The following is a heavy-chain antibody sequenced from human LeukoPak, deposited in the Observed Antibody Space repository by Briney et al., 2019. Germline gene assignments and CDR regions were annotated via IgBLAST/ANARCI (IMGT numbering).Heavy chain of an antibody. D-gene: IGHD6-19*01. CDR3: ARHRGYSSGWYADY. CDR1: GDSFTSYW. J-gene: IGHJ4*02. Sequence: GESLKISCKGSGDSFTSYWIGWVRQLPGKGLEGMGIIYPAHSDNRYSPSFKGQVTFSADKSISTAYLQWSSLKASDTAMYYCARHRGYSSGWYADYWGQGTLVTVSP. CDR2: IYPAHSDN. V-gene: IGHV5-51*01.